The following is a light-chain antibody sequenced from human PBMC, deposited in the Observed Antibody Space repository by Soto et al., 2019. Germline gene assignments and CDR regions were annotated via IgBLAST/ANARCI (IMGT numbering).Light chain of an antibody. V-gene: IGKV3-20*01. CDR2: TAS. Sequence: IVLTQSPGTLSLSPVARPHLSCRASQSVSSSYLAWYQQKPGQAPRLLIFTASTRATGIPDRFSGSGSGTDFTLTISRLEPEDFAVYYCQQYGSSPRTFGQGTKVDIK. CDR1: QSVSSSY. CDR3: QQYGSSPRT. J-gene: IGKJ1*01.